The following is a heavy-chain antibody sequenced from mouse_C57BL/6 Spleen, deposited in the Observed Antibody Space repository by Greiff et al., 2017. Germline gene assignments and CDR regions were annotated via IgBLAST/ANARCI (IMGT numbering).Heavy chain of an antibody. CDR3: ARDGRAMDY. V-gene: IGHV5-16*01. CDR1: GFTFSDYY. CDR2: INYDGSST. Sequence: EVMLVESEGGLVQPGSSLKLSCTASGFTFSDYYMAWVRQVPEKGLEWVANINYDGSSTYYLDSLKSRFIISRDNAKHILYLQMSSLMSEDTATYNCARDGRAMDYWGQGTSVTVAS. J-gene: IGHJ4*01.